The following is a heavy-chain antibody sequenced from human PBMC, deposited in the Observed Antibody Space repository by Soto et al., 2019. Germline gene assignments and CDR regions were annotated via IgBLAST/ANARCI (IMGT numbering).Heavy chain of an antibody. CDR1: GFTFSSYA. Sequence: PGGSLRLSCAASGFTFSSYAMSWVRQAPGKGLEWVSAISGSGGSTYYADSVKGRFTISRDNSKNTLYLQMNSLRAEDTAVYYCAKAPIVATRVYYYYYYMDVWGKGTTVTVSS. CDR2: ISGSGGST. D-gene: IGHD5-12*01. V-gene: IGHV3-23*01. CDR3: AKAPIVATRVYYYYYYMDV. J-gene: IGHJ6*03.